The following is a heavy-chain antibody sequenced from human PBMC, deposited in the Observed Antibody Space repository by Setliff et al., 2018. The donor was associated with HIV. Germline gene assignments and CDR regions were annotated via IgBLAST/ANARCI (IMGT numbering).Heavy chain of an antibody. CDR2: INGGNGNT. CDR3: ARDRVPKRGYTYREPDFDS. V-gene: IGHV1-3*01. Sequence: WASVKISCKGSGYSFTNYWIGWVRQAPGQRLEWMGWINGGNGNTKYSQKFQGRVTITRDTSANTGYMELSGLRSEDTAVYYCARDRVPKRGYTYREPDFDSWGQGTLVTVSS. D-gene: IGHD5-12*01. J-gene: IGHJ5*01. CDR1: GYSFTNYW.